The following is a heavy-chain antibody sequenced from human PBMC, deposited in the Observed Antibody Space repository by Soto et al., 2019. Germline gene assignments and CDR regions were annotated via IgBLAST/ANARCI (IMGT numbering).Heavy chain of an antibody. CDR1: GGSISSGDYY. Sequence: QVQLQESGPGLVKPSQTLSLTCTVSGGSISSGDYYWSWIRQPPGKGLEWIGYIYYSGSTYYNPSLKGRVTLSVDTSKDPFSLKLSSVTAAATAVYYCAGRTSSPYSDYWGQGTLVTVSS. V-gene: IGHV4-30-4*01. CDR3: AGRTSSPYSDY. CDR2: IYYSGST. J-gene: IGHJ4*02. D-gene: IGHD2-21*01.